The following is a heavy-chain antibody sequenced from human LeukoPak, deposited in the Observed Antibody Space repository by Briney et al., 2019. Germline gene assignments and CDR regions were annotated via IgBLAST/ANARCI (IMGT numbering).Heavy chain of an antibody. CDR1: GGSISSSTYY. D-gene: IGHD1-26*01. CDR2: IYYSGAT. Sequence: PSETLSLTCTVSGGSISSSTYYWSWIRQPPGKGLEWIAYIYYSGATNYSPSLKSRVTISVDRSKNQFSLKLNSVTAADTAVYYCARHGAWAPFDYWGQGTLVTVSS. CDR3: ARHGAWAPFDY. J-gene: IGHJ4*02. V-gene: IGHV4-61*05.